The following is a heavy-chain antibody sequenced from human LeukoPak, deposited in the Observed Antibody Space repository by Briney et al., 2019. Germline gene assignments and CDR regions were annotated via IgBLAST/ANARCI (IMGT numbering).Heavy chain of an antibody. V-gene: IGHV1-18*01. Sequence: ASVKVSCKASGYTFTSYGISWVRQAPGQGLEWMGWISAYNGNTNYAQKLQGRVTMTTDTSTSTAYMELRSLRSDDTAVYYCASGGYISGHRGETDWFDPWGQGTLVTVSS. CDR1: GYTFTSYG. J-gene: IGHJ5*02. CDR3: ASGGYISGHRGETDWFDP. CDR2: ISAYNGNT. D-gene: IGHD6-19*01.